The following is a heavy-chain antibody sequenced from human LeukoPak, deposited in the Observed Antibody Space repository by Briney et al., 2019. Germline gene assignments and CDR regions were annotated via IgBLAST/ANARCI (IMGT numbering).Heavy chain of an antibody. Sequence: GRSLRLSCAASGFTFSSYAMYWVRQAPGKGLEWVTIIWYDGSNKNYADSVKGRFTISRDNSKNTLYLQMNSLRAEDTAVYYCARGAYCSGGRCPGAFDIWGQGTMVTVSS. V-gene: IGHV3-33*01. J-gene: IGHJ3*02. CDR3: ARGAYCSGGRCPGAFDI. CDR2: IWYDGSNK. CDR1: GFTFSSYA. D-gene: IGHD2-15*01.